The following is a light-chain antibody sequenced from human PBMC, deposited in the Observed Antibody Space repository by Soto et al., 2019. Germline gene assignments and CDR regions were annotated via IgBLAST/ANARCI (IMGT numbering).Light chain of an antibody. CDR3: QHRSNWPT. V-gene: IGKV3-11*01. Sequence: EIVLTQSPATLSLSPGERATLSCRASQSVSSYLAWYQQKPGQAPRLLIYDASNRATGIPSRFSGSGSGTDSTLTISSLEPEDVAVYYCQHRSNWPTFGQGTKVEIK. CDR2: DAS. J-gene: IGKJ1*01. CDR1: QSVSSY.